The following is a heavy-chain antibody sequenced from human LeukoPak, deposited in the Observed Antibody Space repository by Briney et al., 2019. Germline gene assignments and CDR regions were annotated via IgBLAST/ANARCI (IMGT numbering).Heavy chain of an antibody. D-gene: IGHD4-11*01. V-gene: IGHV4-31*03. CDR2: IYYSGST. CDR3: ASGITVIAENYYYGMDV. Sequence: PSETLSLTCTVSGGSISSGGYYWSWIRQHPGKGLEWIGYIYYSGSTYYNPSLKSRVTISVDTSKNQFSLKLSSLTAADTAAYYCASGITVIAENYYYGMDVWGQGTTVTVSS. CDR1: GGSISSGGYY. J-gene: IGHJ6*02.